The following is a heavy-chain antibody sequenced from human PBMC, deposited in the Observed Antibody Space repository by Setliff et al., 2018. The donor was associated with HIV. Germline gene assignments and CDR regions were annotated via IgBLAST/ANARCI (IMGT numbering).Heavy chain of an antibody. CDR3: AREAQLIRMFDY. J-gene: IGHJ4*02. CDR2: ISSSGSYI. CDR1: GFTFITST. V-gene: IGHV3-21*01. D-gene: IGHD1-1*01. Sequence: GGSLRLSCVVSGFTFITSTMNWVRQAPGKGLEWVASISSSGSYIHYADSVKGRFTISRDTTKDSLYLQMNSLRTDDTAVYYCAREAQLIRMFDYWGQGAQVTVSS.